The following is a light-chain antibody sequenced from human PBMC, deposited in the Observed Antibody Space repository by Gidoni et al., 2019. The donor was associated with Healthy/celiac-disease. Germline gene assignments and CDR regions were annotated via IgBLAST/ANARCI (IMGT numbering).Light chain of an antibody. J-gene: IGLJ1*01. Sequence: QSALSQPRSVSGSPVQSVTISCTGTSSDVGGYNYVSWYQQHPGKAPKLMIYDVSKRPSGVPDRFSGSKSGNTAYLTISGLKAEDEADYYCCSYAGSYTYVFGTGTKVTVL. CDR2: DVS. CDR1: SSDVGGYNY. CDR3: CSYAGSYTYV. V-gene: IGLV2-11*01.